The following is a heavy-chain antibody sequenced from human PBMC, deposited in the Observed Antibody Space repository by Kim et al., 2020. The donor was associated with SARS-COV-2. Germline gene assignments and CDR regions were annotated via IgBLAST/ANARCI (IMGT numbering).Heavy chain of an antibody. Sequence: GGSLRLSCAASGFTFSDYYMSWIRQAPGKGLEWVSYTSSSGSTIYYADSVKGRFTISRDNAKNSLYLQMNSLRAEDTAVYYCARGTPGYYGSGSTHWYFDLWGRGTLVTVSS. D-gene: IGHD3-10*01. J-gene: IGHJ2*01. CDR2: TSSSGSTI. CDR1: GFTFSDYY. V-gene: IGHV3-11*04. CDR3: ARGTPGYYGSGSTHWYFDL.